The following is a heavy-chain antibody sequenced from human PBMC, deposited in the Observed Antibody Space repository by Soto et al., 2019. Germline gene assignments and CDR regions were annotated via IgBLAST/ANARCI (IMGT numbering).Heavy chain of an antibody. CDR3: ARDGREEYFDFYGLGV. Sequence: QVQLVQSGAEGKKPGASVKFSCKASGYTFTNYGITWVRQAPGQGLEWMGWVSAYNGNTNYAQKVQGRVTMTTDTSTSTAYMELRSLRSDDTAMYYCARDGREEYFDFYGLGVWGQGTTVTVSS. CDR2: VSAYNGNT. D-gene: IGHD3-9*01. CDR1: GYTFTNYG. J-gene: IGHJ6*02. V-gene: IGHV1-18*01.